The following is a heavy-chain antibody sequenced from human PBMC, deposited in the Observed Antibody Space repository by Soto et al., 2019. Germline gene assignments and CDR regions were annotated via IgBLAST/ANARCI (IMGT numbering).Heavy chain of an antibody. D-gene: IGHD4-4*01. CDR1: GGTFSSYT. V-gene: IGHV1-69*02. CDR3: ARGRNPTVTTTLYYYYYMDV. Sequence: SVKVSCKASGGTFSSYTISWVRQAPGQGLEWMGRIIPILGIANYAQKFQGRATITADKSTSTAYMELSSLRSEDTAVYYCARGRNPTVTTTLYYYYYMDVWGKGTTVTVSS. J-gene: IGHJ6*03. CDR2: IIPILGIA.